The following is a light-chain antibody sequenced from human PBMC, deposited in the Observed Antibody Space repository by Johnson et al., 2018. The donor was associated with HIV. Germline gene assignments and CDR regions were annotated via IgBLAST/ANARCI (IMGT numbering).Light chain of an antibody. V-gene: IGLV1-51*02. J-gene: IGLJ1*01. CDR1: SSNIGNNY. Sequence: QSVLTQPPSVSAAPGQKVTISCSGSSSNIGNNYVSWYQQLPGTAPKLLIYENNKRPSGIPDRFSGSKSGTSATLGIAGLQTGDEADYYCGTWDSSLSAHVFGPGTK. CDR2: ENN. CDR3: GTWDSSLSAHV.